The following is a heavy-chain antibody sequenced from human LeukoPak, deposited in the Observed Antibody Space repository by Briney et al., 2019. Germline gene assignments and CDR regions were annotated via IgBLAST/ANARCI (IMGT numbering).Heavy chain of an antibody. CDR3: ARGTMFPYYSDY. D-gene: IGHD3-10*02. J-gene: IGHJ4*02. CDR2: ISSSSSYI. CDR1: GFTFSSYS. Sequence: GSLRLSCAASGFTFSSYSMNLVRQAPGKGLGWVSFISSSSSYIYYADSVKGRFTISRDNAKNSLYLQMNSLRAEDTAVYYCARGTMFPYYSDYWGQGTLVTVSS. V-gene: IGHV3-21*01.